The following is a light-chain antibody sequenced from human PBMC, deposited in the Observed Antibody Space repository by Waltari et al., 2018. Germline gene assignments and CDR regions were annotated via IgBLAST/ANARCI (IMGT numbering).Light chain of an antibody. CDR1: QTFYNKY. CDR3: QQFGTSPPTG. Sequence: EIVLTQSPGTLSLSPGERATLSCRASQTFYNKYLAWYQQKSGQAPRLLIYGASSRATGIPDRFSGSGSGTDFTLTISRLEPEDFAVYFCQQFGTSPPTGFGPGTRLDVK. J-gene: IGKJ3*01. V-gene: IGKV3-20*01. CDR2: GAS.